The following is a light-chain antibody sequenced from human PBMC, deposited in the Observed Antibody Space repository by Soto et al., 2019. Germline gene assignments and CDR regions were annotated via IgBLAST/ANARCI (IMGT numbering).Light chain of an antibody. CDR1: QSISSN. J-gene: IGKJ1*01. V-gene: IGKV3-15*01. CDR3: QQYGSSPWT. CDR2: GAS. Sequence: IVMTHSPATLSVSPGEIATLSFRASQSISSNLVWYQQKAGQAPSLLIYGASTRATGIPARFSGSGSGTEFTLTISSLQSEDFAMYYCQQYGSSPWTFGQGTKVDIK.